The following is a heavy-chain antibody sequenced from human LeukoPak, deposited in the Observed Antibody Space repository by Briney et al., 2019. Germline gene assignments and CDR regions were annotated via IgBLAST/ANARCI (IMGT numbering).Heavy chain of an antibody. CDR1: GDSLRSGSYF. D-gene: IGHD4-17*01. CDR3: ARLYGDYAGTIDS. V-gene: IGHV4-39*01. J-gene: IGHJ4*02. Sequence: KPSETLSLTCTVSGDSLRSGSYFWGWIRQPPGQGLEWIGSVYYSGSAHYNPSLQSRVTMSVDSSKTRFSLNLDSVTATDSAVYYYARLYGDYAGTIDSWGQGTLVTVSS. CDR2: VYYSGSA.